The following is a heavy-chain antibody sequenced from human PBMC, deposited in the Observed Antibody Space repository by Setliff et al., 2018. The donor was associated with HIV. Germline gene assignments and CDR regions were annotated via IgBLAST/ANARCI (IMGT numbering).Heavy chain of an antibody. CDR3: AKDSSPLGVVVRGFGY. V-gene: IGHV3-23*01. Sequence: PGGSLRLSCAASGFTFSSYAMSWVRQAPGKGLEWVSAISGSGGSTYYADSVKGRFTISRDNSKNTLYLQMNSLRAEDTAVYYCAKDSSPLGVVVRGFGYWGQGTLVTVSS. CDR1: GFTFSSYA. CDR2: ISGSGGST. J-gene: IGHJ4*02. D-gene: IGHD3-22*01.